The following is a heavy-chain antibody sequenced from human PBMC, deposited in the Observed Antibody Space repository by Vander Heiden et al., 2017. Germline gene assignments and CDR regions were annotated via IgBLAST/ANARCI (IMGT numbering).Heavy chain of an antibody. CDR2: ISGPGGST. CDR1: GLIFSNYA. CDR3: AKDLVGSTWSFDY. Sequence: EVQLLESGGGLVQPGGSLRLSCAASGLIFSNYAMTWVRQAPGRGLEWVSTISGPGGSTYYADSVKGRFTISRDNSRNTQYLQMNSLRAEDTAVYYCAKDLVGSTWSFDYWGQGILDTVSS. D-gene: IGHD6-13*01. V-gene: IGHV3-23*01. J-gene: IGHJ4*02.